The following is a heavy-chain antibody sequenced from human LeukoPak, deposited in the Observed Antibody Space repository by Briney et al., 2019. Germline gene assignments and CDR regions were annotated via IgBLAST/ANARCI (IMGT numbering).Heavy chain of an antibody. V-gene: IGHV4-34*01. CDR3: ARGPRLWFGESHYYYYGMDV. CDR2: INHSGST. D-gene: IGHD3-10*01. CDR1: GGSFSGYY. J-gene: IGHJ6*02. Sequence: SETVSLTCAVYGGSFSGYYWSWIRQPPGKGLEWIGEINHSGSTNYNPSLKSRVTISVDTSKNQFSLKLSSVTAADTAVYYCARGPRLWFGESHYYYYGMDVWGQGTTVTVSS.